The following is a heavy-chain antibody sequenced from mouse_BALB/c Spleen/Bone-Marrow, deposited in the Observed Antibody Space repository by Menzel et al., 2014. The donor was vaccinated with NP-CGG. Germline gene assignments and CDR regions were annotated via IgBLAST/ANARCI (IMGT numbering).Heavy chain of an antibody. CDR2: IYPGNVNT. CDR1: GYTFTSYY. J-gene: IGHJ3*01. V-gene: IGHV1S56*01. Sequence: VQLQQSGPELVNPGASVRISCKASGYTFTSYYIHWVKQRPGQGLEWIGWIYPGNVNTKYNEKFKGKATLTADKSSSTAYMQLSSLTSEDSAVYFCARDYDYDAWFAYWGQGTLVTASA. D-gene: IGHD2-4*01. CDR3: ARDYDYDAWFAY.